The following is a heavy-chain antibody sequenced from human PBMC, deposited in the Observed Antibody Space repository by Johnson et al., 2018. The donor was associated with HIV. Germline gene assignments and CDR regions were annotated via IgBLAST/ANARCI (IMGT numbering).Heavy chain of an antibody. CDR1: GFIFSDYY. CDR3: AREGFWVSGSYYNPDAFDI. J-gene: IGHJ3*02. D-gene: IGHD3-10*01. Sequence: QVQLVESGGGLVKPGGSLRLSCAASGFIFSDYYMSWIRQAPGKGLEWVAVISYDGSNKYYADSVKGRFTISRDNSKNTVYLETNSLRPEDTAVYYCAREGFWVSGSYYNPDAFDIWGQGTMVTVSS. V-gene: IGHV3-30-3*01. CDR2: ISYDGSNK.